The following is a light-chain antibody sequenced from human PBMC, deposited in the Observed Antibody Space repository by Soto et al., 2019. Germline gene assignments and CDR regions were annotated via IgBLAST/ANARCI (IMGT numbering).Light chain of an antibody. CDR3: HQYGYSPNT. J-gene: IGKJ2*01. CDR2: GTS. V-gene: IGKV3-20*01. Sequence: EIVLTQSPGTLSLSPGDRATLSCRASRSVNSRYLAWYQQKPGQAPRLLIYGTSTRATGIPDRFSGSGSGTDFTLTISRLEPEDFAVYHCHQYGYSPNTFGQGTNLEIK. CDR1: RSVNSRY.